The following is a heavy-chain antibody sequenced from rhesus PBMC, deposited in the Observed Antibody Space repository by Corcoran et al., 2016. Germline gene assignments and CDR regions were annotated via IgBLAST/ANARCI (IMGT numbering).Heavy chain of an antibody. CDR2: ISYDGSKK. D-gene: IGHD3-3*01. CDR3: ASPVQYVDWLSFDY. J-gene: IGHJ4*01. CDR1: GFTSSRYR. V-gene: IGHV3-54*02. Sequence: ELQLVESGGGLVQPGGPLSLSCAASGFTSSRYRTHWVRQAQGEWVAVISYDGSKKYYADSVKDRFTISRDNSKNMLYLQMNNLKLEDTAVYYCASPVQYVDWLSFDYWGQGVLVTVSS.